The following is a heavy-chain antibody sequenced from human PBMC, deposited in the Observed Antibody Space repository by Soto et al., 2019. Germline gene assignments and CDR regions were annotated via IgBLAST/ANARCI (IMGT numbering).Heavy chain of an antibody. V-gene: IGHV1-8*01. CDR3: ARGRPPRRVPTQPLKWFDP. J-gene: IGHJ5*02. CDR1: GYTFTSYD. CDR2: MNPNSGNT. D-gene: IGHD5-18*01. Sequence: GASVKVSCKASGYTFTSYDINWVRQDTGQGLEWMGWMNPNSGNTGYAQKFQGRVTMTRNTSISTAYMELSSLRSEDTAVYYCARGRPPRRVPTQPLKWFDPRRQGTLVTVSS.